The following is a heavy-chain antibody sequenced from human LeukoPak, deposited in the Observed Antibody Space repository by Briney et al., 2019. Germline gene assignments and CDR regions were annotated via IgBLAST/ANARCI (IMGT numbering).Heavy chain of an antibody. D-gene: IGHD1-7*01. CDR1: GYTFTDYY. V-gene: IGHV1-2*06. CDR2: INPTSGGT. J-gene: IGHJ5*02. Sequence: ASVKVSCKASGYTFTDYYMHWVRQAPGQGLEWMGRINPTSGGTTYAQKSQDRVTMTRDMSITTAYMELNRLRSDDTAVYYCARQQLTGTRENWFDPWGQGTLVTVSS. CDR3: ARQQLTGTRENWFDP.